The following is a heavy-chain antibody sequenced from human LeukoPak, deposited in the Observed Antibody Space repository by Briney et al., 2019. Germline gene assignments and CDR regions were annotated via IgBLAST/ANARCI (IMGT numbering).Heavy chain of an antibody. Sequence: ASVKVSFKASGYTFSSYGFSWVRQAPGQGLEWMGWINAYNGNTNYAQNLQGRVTTTTDTSTSTAYMELRSLRSDDTAVYYCARRQGTTLNFDYWGQGTLVTVSS. D-gene: IGHD1-1*01. V-gene: IGHV1-18*01. CDR2: INAYNGNT. J-gene: IGHJ4*02. CDR1: GYTFSSYG. CDR3: ARRQGTTLNFDY.